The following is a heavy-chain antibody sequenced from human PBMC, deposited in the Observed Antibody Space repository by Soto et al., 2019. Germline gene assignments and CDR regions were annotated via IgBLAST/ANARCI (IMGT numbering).Heavy chain of an antibody. Sequence: PSETLSLTCAVSGGSISSSNWWSWVRQPPGKGLEWIGEIYHSGSTNYNPSLKSRVTISVDKSKNKFSLKLSSVTAADTAVYYCARSWNRVAARHNWFDPWGQGTLVTVSS. CDR2: IYHSGST. CDR1: GGSISSSNW. V-gene: IGHV4-4*02. D-gene: IGHD6-6*01. CDR3: ARSWNRVAARHNWFDP. J-gene: IGHJ5*02.